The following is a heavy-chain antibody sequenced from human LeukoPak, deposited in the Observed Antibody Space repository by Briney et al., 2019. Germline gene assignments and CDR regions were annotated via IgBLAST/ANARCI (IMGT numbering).Heavy chain of an antibody. V-gene: IGHV4-38-2*02. D-gene: IGHD1-20*01. Sequence: SETLSLTCTVSGYSISSGYYWGWIRQPPGKGLEWIGSIYHSGSTNYNPSLKSRVTISVDTSKNQFSLKLSSVTVADTAVYYCARRYNWNLDYWGQGTLVTVSS. J-gene: IGHJ4*02. CDR2: IYHSGST. CDR3: ARRYNWNLDY. CDR1: GYSISSGYY.